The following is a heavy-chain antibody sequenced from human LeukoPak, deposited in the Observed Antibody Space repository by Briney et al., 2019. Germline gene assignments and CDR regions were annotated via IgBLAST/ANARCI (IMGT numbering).Heavy chain of an antibody. Sequence: QAGRSLRLSCAASGFTFTNYGMHWVRQAPGKGLGWVAIINKAGSEKYYVDSVKGRFTISRDNARNSLSLQMNSLRDEDTAVYYCVRWGFYGRMDVWGQGTTVTVSS. J-gene: IGHJ6*02. CDR2: INKAGSEK. CDR3: VRWGFYGRMDV. CDR1: GFTFTNYG. V-gene: IGHV3-7*01. D-gene: IGHD3-16*01.